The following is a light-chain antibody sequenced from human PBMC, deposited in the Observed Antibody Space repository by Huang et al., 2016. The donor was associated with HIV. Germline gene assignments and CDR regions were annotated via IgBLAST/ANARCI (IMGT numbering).Light chain of an antibody. Sequence: IQMTQSPSSLSASVGDRVTITCQASQDIDKYLNWYQQKPGKAPRALIYDASNLETGVPSRFSGSGSGTYFRLTISILQAEDIATYYCQQYDSLPITFGQGTRLEIK. J-gene: IGKJ5*01. V-gene: IGKV1-33*01. CDR1: QDIDKY. CDR2: DAS. CDR3: QQYDSLPIT.